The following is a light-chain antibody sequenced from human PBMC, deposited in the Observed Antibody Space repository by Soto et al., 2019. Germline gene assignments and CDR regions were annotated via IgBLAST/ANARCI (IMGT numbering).Light chain of an antibody. CDR3: QQYSSYWT. CDR1: QGIDTS. Sequence: ILLTQSPSSLSASVGDRVTITFRARQGIDTSLAWYQQKPGKAPKLLIYAASNFQSGVPSRFSGSGSGTEFTLTISSLQPDDFATYYCQQYSSYWTFGQGTKVDIK. J-gene: IGKJ1*01. V-gene: IGKV1-9*01. CDR2: AAS.